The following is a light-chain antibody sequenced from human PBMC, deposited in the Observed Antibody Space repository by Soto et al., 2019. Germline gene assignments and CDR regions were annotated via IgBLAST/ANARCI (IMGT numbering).Light chain of an antibody. CDR3: QQYGNAPPST. CDR2: GAS. J-gene: IGKJ1*01. CDR1: QSLSNDY. V-gene: IGKV3-20*01. Sequence: EIVLTQSPGTLSLSPGETATLSCRASQSLSNDYLAWYQQKPGQAPRLLIHGASRRATGIPDRFSGSGSGTDFTLSISRLEPEDFAVYYCQQYGNAPPSTFGQGTKVDIK.